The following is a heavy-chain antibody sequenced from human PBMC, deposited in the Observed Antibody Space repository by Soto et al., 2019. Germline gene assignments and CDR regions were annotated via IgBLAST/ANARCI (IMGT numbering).Heavy chain of an antibody. CDR2: IIPILGIA. V-gene: IGHV1-69*04. D-gene: IGHD2-15*01. Sequence: GASVKVSCKASGGTFSSYTISWVRQAPGQGLEWMGRIIPILGIANYAQKFQGRVTITADKSTSTAYMELSSLRSEDTAVFYCARESINPPALNYCSGGSCYSGPLDYWGQGTLVTVSS. CDR3: ARESINPPALNYCSGGSCYSGPLDY. J-gene: IGHJ4*02. CDR1: GGTFSSYT.